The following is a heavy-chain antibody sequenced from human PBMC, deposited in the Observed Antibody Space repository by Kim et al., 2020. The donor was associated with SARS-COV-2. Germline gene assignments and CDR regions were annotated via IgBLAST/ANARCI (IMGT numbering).Heavy chain of an antibody. CDR1: GFTVSSNY. J-gene: IGHJ2*01. Sequence: GGSLRLSCAASGFTVSSNYMSWVRQAPGKGLEWVSVIYSGGSTYYADSVKGRFTISRDNSKNTLYLQMNSLRAEDTAVYYCASMIDGYFSHNYRYWYFDLWGRGTLVTVSS. D-gene: IGHD5-18*01. CDR2: IYSGGST. CDR3: ASMIDGYFSHNYRYWYFDL. V-gene: IGHV3-53*01.